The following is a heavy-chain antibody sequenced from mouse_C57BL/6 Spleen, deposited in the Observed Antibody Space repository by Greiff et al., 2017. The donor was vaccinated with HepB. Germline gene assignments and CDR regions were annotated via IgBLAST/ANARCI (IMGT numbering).Heavy chain of an antibody. CDR3: ARDEGYYGSSYESWFAY. CDR2: ISDGGSYT. CDR1: GFTFSSYA. V-gene: IGHV5-4*01. Sequence: VQLKESGGGLVKPGGSLKLSCAASGFTFSSYAMSWVRQTPEKRLEWVATISDGGSYTYYPDNVKGRFTISRDNAKNNLYLQMSHLKSEDTAMYYCARDEGYYGSSYESWFAYWGQGTLVTVSA. D-gene: IGHD1-1*01. J-gene: IGHJ3*01.